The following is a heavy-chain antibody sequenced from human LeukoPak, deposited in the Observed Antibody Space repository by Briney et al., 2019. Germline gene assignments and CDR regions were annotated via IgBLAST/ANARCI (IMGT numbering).Heavy chain of an antibody. J-gene: IGHJ4*02. Sequence: GGSLRLSCAASGFTFSSYSMNWVRQAPGKGLEWVSSISSSSSYIYYADSVKGRFTISRDNSKNTLYLQMNSLRAEDTAVYYCARGNYGGSSSFDYWGQGTLVTVSS. D-gene: IGHD4-23*01. CDR2: ISSSSSYI. V-gene: IGHV3-21*01. CDR1: GFTFSSYS. CDR3: ARGNYGGSSSFDY.